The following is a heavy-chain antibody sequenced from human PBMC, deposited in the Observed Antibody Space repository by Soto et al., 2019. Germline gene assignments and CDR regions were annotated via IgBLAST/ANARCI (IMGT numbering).Heavy chain of an antibody. CDR3: ARAVVVVAANVDWFDP. CDR2: INHSGST. CDR1: GGSFSCYY. V-gene: IGHV4-34*01. Sequence: SETLSLTCAVYGGSFSCYYWSWIRQPPGKGLEWIGEINHSGSTNYNPSLKSRVTISVDTSKNQFSLKLSSVTAADTAVYYCARAVVVVAANVDWFDPWGQGTLVTVSS. D-gene: IGHD2-15*01. J-gene: IGHJ5*02.